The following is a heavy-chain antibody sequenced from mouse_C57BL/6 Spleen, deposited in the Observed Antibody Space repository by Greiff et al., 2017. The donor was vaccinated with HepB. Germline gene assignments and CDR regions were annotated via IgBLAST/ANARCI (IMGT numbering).Heavy chain of an antibody. CDR2: ISSGISTS. J-gene: IGHJ4*01. Sequence: EVKLMESGGGLVKPGGSLKLSCAASGFTFSDYGMHWVRQAPEKGLEWVAYISSGISTSYYADTVKGRFTISRDNAKNTLFLQMTSLRSEDTAMYYCARAYGSSYGDYWGQGTSVTVSS. CDR1: GFTFSDYG. D-gene: IGHD1-1*01. V-gene: IGHV5-17*01. CDR3: ARAYGSSYGDY.